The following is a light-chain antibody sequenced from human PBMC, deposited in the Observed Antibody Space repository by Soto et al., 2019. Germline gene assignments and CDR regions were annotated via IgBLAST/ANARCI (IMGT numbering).Light chain of an antibody. CDR3: QQYNNWPLT. CDR1: QSVGSN. CDR2: GAS. J-gene: IGKJ4*01. V-gene: IGKV3-15*01. Sequence: EIVMTESPATLAVSPGVRATLSCRASQSVGSNLAWYQQKPGQTPRLLVYGASTRATGVPASFSGSGSGTEFTLTISSLQSEVFAVYYCQQYNNWPLTFGGGTKVDIK.